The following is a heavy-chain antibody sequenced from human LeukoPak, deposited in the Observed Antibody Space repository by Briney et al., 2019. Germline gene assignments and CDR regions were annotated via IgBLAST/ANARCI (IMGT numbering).Heavy chain of an antibody. V-gene: IGHV3-30*03. D-gene: IGHD1-26*01. CDR2: ISYDGSNK. CDR1: GFTFSSYG. J-gene: IGHJ4*02. CDR3: ARGGIVGVPYYFDY. Sequence: GGSLRLSCAASGFTFSSYGMSWVRQAPGKGLEWVAVISYDGSNKYYADSVKGRFTISRDNSKNTLYLQMNSLRAEDTAVYYCARGGIVGVPYYFDYWGQGTLVTVSS.